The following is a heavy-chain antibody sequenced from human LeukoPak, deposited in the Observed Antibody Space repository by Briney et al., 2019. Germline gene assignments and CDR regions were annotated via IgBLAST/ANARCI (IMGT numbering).Heavy chain of an antibody. Sequence: SETLSLTCTVSGGSISSYYWSWIRQPAGKGLEWIGRTYTSGSTNYNPSLKSRVTMSVDTSKNQFSLKLSSVTAADTAVYYCARAPYSSSWYPNPFDYWGQGTLVTVSS. V-gene: IGHV4-4*07. CDR2: TYTSGST. J-gene: IGHJ4*02. CDR3: ARAPYSSSWYPNPFDY. D-gene: IGHD6-13*01. CDR1: GGSISSYY.